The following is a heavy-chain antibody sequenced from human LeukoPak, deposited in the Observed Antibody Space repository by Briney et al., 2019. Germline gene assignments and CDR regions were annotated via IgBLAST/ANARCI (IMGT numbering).Heavy chain of an antibody. D-gene: IGHD3-16*02. Sequence: PGRSLRLSCAASGFTFSSYAMHWVRQAPGKGLEWVAVISYDGSNKYYADSVKGRFTISRDNSKNTLYLQMNSLRAEDTAVYYCARDRPKESHYDYVWGSYRENNYYFDYWGQGTLVTVSS. V-gene: IGHV3-30-3*01. CDR3: ARDRPKESHYDYVWGSYRENNYYFDY. CDR1: GFTFSSYA. J-gene: IGHJ4*02. CDR2: ISYDGSNK.